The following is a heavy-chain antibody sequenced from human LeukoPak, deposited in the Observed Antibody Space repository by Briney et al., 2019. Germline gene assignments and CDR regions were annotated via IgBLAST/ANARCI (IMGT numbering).Heavy chain of an antibody. D-gene: IGHD3-10*01. V-gene: IGHV4-4*07. CDR2: IYNSGST. J-gene: IGHJ5*02. CDR3: ARDSGTTGEVKFDP. CDR1: GGSVSRYY. Sequence: SETLSLTCTVSGGSVSRYYWSWIRQSAGKGLEWIGRIYNSGSTTYNPSLKSRVTMSIDTSKNQFSLKLTSVIVADTAVYYCARDSGTTGEVKFDPWGQGTLVTASS.